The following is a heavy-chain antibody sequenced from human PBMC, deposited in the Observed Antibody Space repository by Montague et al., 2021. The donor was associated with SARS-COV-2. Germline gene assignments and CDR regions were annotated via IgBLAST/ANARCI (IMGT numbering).Heavy chain of an antibody. Sequence: SETLSLTCTVTGDSVISDKYYWSWIRQPPGKGLEWIGFIYDSGXTRYNPYLHSRVTITIDTSKNQFSLNLMSVTPADTAVYYCVKGSGYLWGQGTLVTVSS. CDR1: GDSVISDKYY. J-gene: IGHJ4*02. D-gene: IGHD3-22*01. CDR2: IYDSGXT. V-gene: IGHV4-61*01. CDR3: VKGSGYL.